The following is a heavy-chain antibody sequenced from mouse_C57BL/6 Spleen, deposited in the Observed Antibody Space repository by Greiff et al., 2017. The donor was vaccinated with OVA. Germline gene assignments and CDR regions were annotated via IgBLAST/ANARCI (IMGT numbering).Heavy chain of an antibody. CDR1: GYAFSSSW. V-gene: IGHV1-82*01. J-gene: IGHJ3*01. CDR3: AAQATAWFAY. D-gene: IGHD3-2*02. CDR2: IYPGDGDT. Sequence: VQLQQSGPELVKPGASVKISCKASGYAFSSSWMNWVKQRPGKGLEWIGRIYPGDGDTNYNGKFKGKATLTADKSSSTAYIQLRSLTSEDSAVYFGAAQATAWFAYWGQGTLVTVSA.